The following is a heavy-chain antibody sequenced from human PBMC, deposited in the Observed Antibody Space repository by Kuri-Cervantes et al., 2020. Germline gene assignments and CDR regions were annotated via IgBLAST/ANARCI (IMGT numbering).Heavy chain of an antibody. CDR3: AGQGDTVIPGWYFDL. V-gene: IGHV1-18*01. CDR2: ISAYNGNT. J-gene: IGHJ2*01. CDR1: GYTFTSYG. D-gene: IGHD3-16*01. Sequence: ASVKVSCKASGYTFTSYGISWVRQAPGQGLEWMGWISAYNGNTNYAQKLQGRVTMTTDTSTSTAYMELRSLRSEDTAVYYCAGQGDTVIPGWYFDLWGRGTLVTVSS.